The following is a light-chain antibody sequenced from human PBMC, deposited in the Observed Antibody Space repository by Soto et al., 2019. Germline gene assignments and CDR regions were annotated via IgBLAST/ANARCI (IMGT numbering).Light chain of an antibody. Sequence: EIVLTQSPGTVSLSPGESATLSCRASQSISRSDLAWYQHRPGQSPRLLIYATSSRATGIPDRFTGGGAGTGFTLTISSVEPEDSAGYYCQQYGSSPTFGGGTKVEIK. CDR2: ATS. CDR3: QQYGSSPT. J-gene: IGKJ4*01. CDR1: QSISRSD. V-gene: IGKV3-20*01.